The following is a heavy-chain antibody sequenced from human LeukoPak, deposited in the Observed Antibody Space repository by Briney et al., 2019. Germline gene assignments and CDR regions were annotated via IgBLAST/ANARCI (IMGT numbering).Heavy chain of an antibody. Sequence: PSETLSLTCTVSGGSIRSSYYYWGWIRQPPGKGLEWIGSIYDSGSTYYNPSLKSRVTISVDTSKNQFSLKLSSVTAADTAVYYCARLPTLAYSSSWYGGFVDYWGQGTLVTVSS. CDR2: IYDSGST. J-gene: IGHJ4*02. D-gene: IGHD6-13*01. V-gene: IGHV4-39*01. CDR3: ARLPTLAYSSSWYGGFVDY. CDR1: GGSIRSSYYY.